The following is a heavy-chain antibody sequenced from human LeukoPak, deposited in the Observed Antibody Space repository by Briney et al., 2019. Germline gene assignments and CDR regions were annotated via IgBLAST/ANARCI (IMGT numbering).Heavy chain of an antibody. Sequence: GGSLRLSCAASRVTFSSSAMRWVRQAPGKGLECVSAISGSGGSTYYADSVRGRFTISRSNSKNTLYLQMNSLRAEDTAVYYWASWSSWFDPWGQGTLVTVSS. V-gene: IGHV3-23*01. J-gene: IGHJ5*02. CDR2: ISGSGGST. D-gene: IGHD3-3*01. CDR3: ASWSSWFDP. CDR1: RVTFSSSA.